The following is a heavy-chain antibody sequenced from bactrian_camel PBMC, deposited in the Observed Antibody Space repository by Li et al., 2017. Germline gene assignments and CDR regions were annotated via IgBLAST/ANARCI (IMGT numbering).Heavy chain of an antibody. V-gene: IGHV3S45*01. J-gene: IGHJ4*01. D-gene: IGHD1*01. CDR1: HSPYNHENYC. Sequence: HVQLVESGGGSVPAGGSLRLSCKYSHSPYNHENYCMGWFRQAPGKAREGVATMYSSGYSTYYDDSVKGRFTISRDNARSTLYLQMDSLEPDDTAMYYCATATDCRWTGYPTWTPMANYGGQGT. CDR3: ATATDCRWTGYPTWTPMANY. CDR2: MYSSGYST.